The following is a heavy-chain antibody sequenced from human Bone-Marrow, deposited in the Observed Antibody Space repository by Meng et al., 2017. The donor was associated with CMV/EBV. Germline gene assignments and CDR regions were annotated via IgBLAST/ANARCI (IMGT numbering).Heavy chain of an antibody. V-gene: IGHV1-69*05. D-gene: IGHD2-15*01. J-gene: IGHJ4*02. CDR1: GYTFTGYY. CDR2: IIPIFGTA. CDR3: ARAGVVAAPMGLD. Sequence: SVKVSCKASGYTFTGYYMHWVRQAPGQGLEWMGGIIPIFGTANYAQKFQGRVTITTDESTSTAYMELSSLRSEDTAVYYCARAGVVAAPMGLDWGQGTLVTVPS.